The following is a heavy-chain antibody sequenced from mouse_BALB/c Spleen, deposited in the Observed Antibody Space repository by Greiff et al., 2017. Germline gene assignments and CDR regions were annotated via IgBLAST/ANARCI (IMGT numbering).Heavy chain of an antibody. Sequence: QVQLQQSGAELVRPGTSVKISCKASGYTFTNYWLGWVKQRPGHGLEWIGDIYPGGGYTNYNEKFKGKATLTADTSSSTAYMQLSSLTSEDSAVYFCARSGGWLSWFAYWGQGTLVTVSA. J-gene: IGHJ3*01. CDR2: IYPGGGYT. D-gene: IGHD2-3*01. CDR1: GYTFTNYW. CDR3: ARSGGWLSWFAY. V-gene: IGHV1-63*02.